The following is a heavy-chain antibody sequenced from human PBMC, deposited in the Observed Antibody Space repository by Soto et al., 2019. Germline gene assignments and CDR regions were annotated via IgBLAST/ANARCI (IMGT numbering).Heavy chain of an antibody. CDR1: GFAFSSYG. CDR3: AKGLEVGVLSYXMNV. CDR2: ISHDGNNK. Sequence: SLRLSCAASGFAFSSYGMHWVRQAPGKGLEWVAVISHDGNNKYYADSVKGRFTISRDNSKNTLFLQMSSLGVEDTAVFYCAKGLEVGVLSYXMNVRGRGTAVXVXS. J-gene: IGHJ6*04. V-gene: IGHV3-30*18. D-gene: IGHD2-15*01.